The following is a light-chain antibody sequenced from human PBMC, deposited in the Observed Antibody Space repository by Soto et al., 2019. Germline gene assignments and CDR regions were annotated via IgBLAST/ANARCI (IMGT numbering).Light chain of an antibody. CDR2: DVS. Sequence: QSALTQPSSMSGSPVQSGTISCARTSSDIGGYNYVSWYQHHPGTAPKLIIYDVSSRPSGVSHRFSASKSGNTASLTISGLQAADEADYYCSSFSVASPLFGTGTKVTV. CDR3: SSFSVASPL. J-gene: IGLJ1*01. V-gene: IGLV2-14*01. CDR1: SSDIGGYNY.